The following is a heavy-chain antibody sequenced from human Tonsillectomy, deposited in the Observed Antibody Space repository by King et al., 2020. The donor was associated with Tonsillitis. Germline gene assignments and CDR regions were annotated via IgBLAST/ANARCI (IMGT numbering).Heavy chain of an antibody. Sequence: QLQESGPGLVKPSETLSLTCTVSGYSISSGYYWGWIRQPPGKRLERIGSIYHSGSTYYNPSLKSRVTISVDTSKNQFSLKLSSVTAADTAVYYCARAGSTQNWFDPWGQGTLVTVSS. CDR2: IYHSGST. V-gene: IGHV4-38-2*02. J-gene: IGHJ5*02. CDR3: ARAGSTQNWFDP. CDR1: GYSISSGYY. D-gene: IGHD5/OR15-5a*01.